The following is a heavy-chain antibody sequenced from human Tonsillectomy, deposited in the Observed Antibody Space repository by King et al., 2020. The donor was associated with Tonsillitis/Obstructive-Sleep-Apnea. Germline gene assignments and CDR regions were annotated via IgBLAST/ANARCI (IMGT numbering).Heavy chain of an antibody. J-gene: IGHJ5*02. CDR1: GYTFTSYG. V-gene: IGHV1-18*01. CDR3: ARGGGDIVVVPAARTWFDP. Sequence: QLVQSGAEVKKPGASVKVSCKASGYTFTSYGISWVRQAPGQGLEWSGWISAYNGNTNYAQKLQGRVTMTTDTSTSKAYMELRSLRSDDTAVYYCARGGGDIVVVPAARTWFDPWGQGTLVTVSS. CDR2: ISAYNGNT. D-gene: IGHD2-2*01.